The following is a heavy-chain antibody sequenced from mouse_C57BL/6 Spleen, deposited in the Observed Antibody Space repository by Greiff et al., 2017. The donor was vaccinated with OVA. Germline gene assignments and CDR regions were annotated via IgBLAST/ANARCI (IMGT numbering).Heavy chain of an antibody. V-gene: IGHV1-50*01. D-gene: IGHD1-1*01. Sequence: VKLQQPGAELVKPGASVKLSCKASGYTFTSYWMQWVKQRPGQGLEWIGEIDPSDSYTNYNQKFKGKATLTVDTSSSTAYMQLSSLTSEDSAVYYCASYYGSSYADYWGQGTSVTVSS. CDR3: ASYYGSSYADY. J-gene: IGHJ4*01. CDR1: GYTFTSYW. CDR2: IDPSDSYT.